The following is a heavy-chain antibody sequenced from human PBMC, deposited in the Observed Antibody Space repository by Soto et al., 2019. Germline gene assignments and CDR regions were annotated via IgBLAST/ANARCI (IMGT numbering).Heavy chain of an antibody. CDR1: GFTVGSNY. Sequence: PGGSLRLSCAASGFTVGSNYMSWVRQAPGKGLEWVSVIYSGGSTYYADSVKGRFTISRDNSKNTLYLQMNSLRAEDTAVYYCARGTTSPNWFDPWGQGTLVTVSS. J-gene: IGHJ5*02. CDR3: ARGTTSPNWFDP. CDR2: IYSGGST. D-gene: IGHD2-2*01. V-gene: IGHV3-53*01.